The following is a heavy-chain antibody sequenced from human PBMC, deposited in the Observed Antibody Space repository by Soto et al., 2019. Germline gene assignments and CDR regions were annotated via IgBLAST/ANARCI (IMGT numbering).Heavy chain of an antibody. J-gene: IGHJ3*02. V-gene: IGHV1-18*01. Sequence: ASVKVSCKASGYTFSSYGFSWVLQAPGQGLEWMGWISAYNGNTNYAQKFQGRVTMTTETSTSTAYMELRSLRSDDTAVYYCARGNRIEAFDIWDQGTMVTVSS. CDR2: ISAYNGNT. CDR3: ARGNRIEAFDI. D-gene: IGHD2-15*01. CDR1: GYTFSSYG.